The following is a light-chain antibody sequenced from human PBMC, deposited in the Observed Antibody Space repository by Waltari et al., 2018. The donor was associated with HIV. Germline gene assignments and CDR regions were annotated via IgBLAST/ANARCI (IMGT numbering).Light chain of an antibody. CDR3: CSYAGSSLYV. J-gene: IGLJ1*01. CDR2: EGS. Sequence: QSALTQPASVSGSPGQSITISCTGTSSDVGSYNLVSWYQQHPGKAPKLMIYEGSKRPSGVSNCFSGSKSGNTASLTISGLQAEDEADYYCCSYAGSSLYVFGTGTKVTVL. V-gene: IGLV2-23*01. CDR1: SSDVGSYNL.